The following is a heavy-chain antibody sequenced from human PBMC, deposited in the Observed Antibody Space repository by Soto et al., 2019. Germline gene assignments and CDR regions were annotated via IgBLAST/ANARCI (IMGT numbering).Heavy chain of an antibody. Sequence: GGSLRLSCAASGFSFSTTGMHWVRQTPGKGLEWVAMISHDGNSKYYTDSVKGRFTISRGTSKNSLYLQMNSLTTEDTALYYCAKDWGSSSWYNWFDPWGQGALVTVSS. CDR2: ISHDGNSK. J-gene: IGHJ5*02. D-gene: IGHD6-13*01. CDR3: AKDWGSSSWYNWFDP. V-gene: IGHV3-30*18. CDR1: GFSFSTTG.